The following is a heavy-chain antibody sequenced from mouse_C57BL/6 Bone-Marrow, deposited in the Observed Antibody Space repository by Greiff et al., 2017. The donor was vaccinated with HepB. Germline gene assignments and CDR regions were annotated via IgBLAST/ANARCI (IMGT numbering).Heavy chain of an antibody. CDR2: ISNGGGST. D-gene: IGHD2-4*01. CDR1: GFTFSDYY. Sequence: EVLLVESGGGLVQPGGSLKLSCAASGFTFSDYYMYWVRQTPEKRLEWVAYISNGGGSTYYPATVKGRFTISRDNAKNILYLQMSRLKSEDTAMYYFARQGDYDDSMDYWGQGTSVTVSS. J-gene: IGHJ4*01. V-gene: IGHV5-12*01. CDR3: ARQGDYDDSMDY.